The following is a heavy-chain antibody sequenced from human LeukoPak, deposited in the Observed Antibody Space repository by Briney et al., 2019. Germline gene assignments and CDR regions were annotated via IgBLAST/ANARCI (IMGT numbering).Heavy chain of an antibody. D-gene: IGHD6-25*01. Sequence: SSETLSLTCAVSGDSISSSNWWTWVRQPPGKGLEWIGEIYHSGSTNYNPSLKSRLTMSLDKSKDQFSLKLSSMTAADTAVYYCAREAAGQWFDPWGQGTLVTVSS. CDR3: AREAAGQWFDP. CDR1: GDSISSSNW. V-gene: IGHV4-4*02. CDR2: IYHSGST. J-gene: IGHJ5*02.